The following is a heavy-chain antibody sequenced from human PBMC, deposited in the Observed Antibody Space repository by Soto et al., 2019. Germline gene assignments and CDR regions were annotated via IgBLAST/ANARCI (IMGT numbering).Heavy chain of an antibody. CDR3: ARDLDGSSNSCYIYYYYGMDV. V-gene: IGHV3-74*01. CDR2: INSDGSSA. D-gene: IGHD2-2*01. CDR1: GFTFSSYW. J-gene: IGHJ6*02. Sequence: GRSLRLSCAASGFTFSSYWMHWVRQASGKGLVWVSRINSDGSSASYADSVKGRFTISRDNAKNTLYLQINSLRAEDTAVYYCARDLDGSSNSCYIYYYYGMDVWGQGAKVTVSS.